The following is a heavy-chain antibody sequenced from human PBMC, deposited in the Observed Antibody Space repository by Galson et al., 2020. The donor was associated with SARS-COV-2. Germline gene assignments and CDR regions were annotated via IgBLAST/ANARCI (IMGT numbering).Heavy chain of an antibody. CDR3: ARDGGYFDWLNGPRAYYYGMDV. CDR2: ISSSSSYI. Sequence: NSGGSLRLSCAASGFTFSSYSMNWVRQAPGKGLEWVSSISSSSSYIYYADSVKGRFTISRDNAKNSLYLQMNSLRAEDTAVYYCARDGGYFDWLNGPRAYYYGMDVWGQGTTVTVSS. CDR1: GFTFSSYS. D-gene: IGHD3-9*01. J-gene: IGHJ6*02. V-gene: IGHV3-21*01.